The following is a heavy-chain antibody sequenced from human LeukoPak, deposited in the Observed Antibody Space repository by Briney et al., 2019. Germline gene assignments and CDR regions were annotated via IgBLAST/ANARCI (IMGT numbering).Heavy chain of an antibody. J-gene: IGHJ4*02. CDR2: IKEDGSEE. CDR1: GFRFNTYY. V-gene: IGHV3-7*04. CDR3: AGVVGGSTGGYFAY. D-gene: IGHD2-8*02. Sequence: PGGSLGLSCAAFGFRFNTYYMSWVRQPPGKGLEWVANIKEDGSEEYYVDSVKGRFTISRDNAKNSLYLRMNSLRAEDTAVYYCAGVVGGSTGGYFAYWGLGTLVTVSS.